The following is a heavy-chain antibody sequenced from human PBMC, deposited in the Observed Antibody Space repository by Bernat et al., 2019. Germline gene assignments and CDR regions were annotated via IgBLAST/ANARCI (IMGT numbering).Heavy chain of an antibody. CDR2: ISFDGKNK. Sequence: QVQLVESGGGVVQPGGCRRLSCAASGFMFSSFGMHWVRQAPGKGLEWLGVISFDGKNKYYADSVKGRFTISRDNSQDTLHLQMNSLSADDTAVYFCAKKNIGVGPTSAFDIWGQGTTVTVSS. V-gene: IGHV3-30*18. CDR3: AKKNIGVGPTSAFDI. D-gene: IGHD1-26*01. CDR1: GFMFSSFG. J-gene: IGHJ3*02.